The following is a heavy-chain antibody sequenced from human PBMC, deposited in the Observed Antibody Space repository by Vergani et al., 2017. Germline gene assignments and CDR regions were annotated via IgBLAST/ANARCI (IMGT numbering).Heavy chain of an antibody. D-gene: IGHD3-3*01. CDR1: GFTFSSYS. CDR3: AREGYDFWSGYYSPNYFDY. V-gene: IGHV3-74*01. CDR2: INSDGSST. J-gene: IGHJ4*02. Sequence: EVQLVESGGGLVKPGGSLRLSCAASGFTFSSYSMNWVRQAPGKGLVWVSRINSDGSSTSYADSVKGRFTISRDNAKNTLYLQMNSLRAEDTAVYYCAREGYDFWSGYYSPNYFDYWGQGTLVTVSS.